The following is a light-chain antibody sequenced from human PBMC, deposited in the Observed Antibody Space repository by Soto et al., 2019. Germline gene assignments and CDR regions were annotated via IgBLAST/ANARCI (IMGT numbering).Light chain of an antibody. CDR2: GAS. CDR1: QSVSSN. CDR3: QQYNNLPLT. Sequence: EIVMTQSPATLSVSPGERATLSCRASQSVSSNLAWYQQKPGQAPRLLIYGASTRATGIPARFSGIGSGTEFTLTISSLQSEDFAVDYCQQYNNLPLTFGPGTKVDNK. J-gene: IGKJ3*01. V-gene: IGKV3-15*01.